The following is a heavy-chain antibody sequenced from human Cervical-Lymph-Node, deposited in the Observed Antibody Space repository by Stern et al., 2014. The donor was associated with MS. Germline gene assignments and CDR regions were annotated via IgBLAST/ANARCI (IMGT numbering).Heavy chain of an antibody. J-gene: IGHJ4*02. Sequence: VQLVESGGGLVQPGGSLRLSCAASGFTFSDYAMTWVRQPPGKGLELVAAISGSGDNTNYADSVKGRFTISRDNSKKTLYLQMNSLRAEDTAIFYCAKAPRGQYFDYWGQGTLVTVSS. CDR2: ISGSGDNT. V-gene: IGHV3-23*04. CDR1: GFTFSDYA. CDR3: AKAPRGQYFDY.